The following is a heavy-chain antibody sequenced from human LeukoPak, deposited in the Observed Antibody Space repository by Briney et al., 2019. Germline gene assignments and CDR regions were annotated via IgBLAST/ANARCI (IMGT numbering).Heavy chain of an antibody. CDR2: IWYDGSNK. D-gene: IGHD3-9*01. CDR3: ARDEDILTGYLDY. V-gene: IGHV3-33*08. Sequence: GGSLRLSCAASGFTFSSYGMHWVRQAPGKGLEWVAVIWYDGSNKYYADSVKGRFTISRDNSKNTLYLQMNSLRAEDTAVYYCARDEDILTGYLDYWGQGTLVTVSS. CDR1: GFTFSSYG. J-gene: IGHJ4*02.